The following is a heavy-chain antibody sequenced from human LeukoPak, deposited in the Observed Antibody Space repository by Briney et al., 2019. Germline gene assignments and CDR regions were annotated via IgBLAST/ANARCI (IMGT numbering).Heavy chain of an antibody. D-gene: IGHD3-10*01. V-gene: IGHV1-46*01. CDR3: AREPTNYYGSGSYYQP. J-gene: IGHJ5*02. CDR2: INPSGGST. CDR1: GYTFTSYY. Sequence: ASVKVSCKASGYTFTSYYMHWVRQAPGQGLEWMGIINPSGGSTSYAQKFQGRVTMTRDTSTNTAYMALSSLRSGDTAVYYCAREPTNYYGSGSYYQPWGQGTLVTVSS.